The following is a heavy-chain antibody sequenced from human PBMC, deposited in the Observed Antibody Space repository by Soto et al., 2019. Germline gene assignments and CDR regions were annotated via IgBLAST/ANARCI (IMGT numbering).Heavy chain of an antibody. J-gene: IGHJ5*02. V-gene: IGHV4-61*03. CDR3: ARVAGFSYASTWFDI. CDR1: GASISGGTYY. CDR2: IYYTGST. D-gene: IGHD5-18*01. Sequence: SETLSLTCTVSGASISGGTYYWTWIRQAPGKGLEWVGHIYYTGSTNYNPALNDRVTISVDTSKNHFSLQLTSVAAADTAVYYCARVAGFSYASTWFDIWGQGTLVTVSS.